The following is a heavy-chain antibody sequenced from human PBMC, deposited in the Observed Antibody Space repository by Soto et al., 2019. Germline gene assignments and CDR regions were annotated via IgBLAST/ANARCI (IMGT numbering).Heavy chain of an antibody. V-gene: IGHV4-39*01. J-gene: IGHJ6*02. CDR1: GGSVRSSTYY. CDR3: ARLNGYCISTNCHGYYGMDV. Sequence: KPSETLSLTCTVSGGSVRSSTYYWGWIRQAPGKGLEWIASIYYSGRTHNNPALKSRVTMSVDTYTNQFSLKMNAVTAADTAVYYCARLNGYCISTNCHGYYGMDVWGQGNTVTVS. CDR2: IYYSGRT. D-gene: IGHD2-2*03.